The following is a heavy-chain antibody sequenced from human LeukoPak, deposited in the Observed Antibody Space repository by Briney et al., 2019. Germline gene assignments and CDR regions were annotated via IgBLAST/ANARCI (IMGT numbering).Heavy chain of an antibody. Sequence: PGGSLRLSCAASGFTFSSYAMHWVRQAPGKGLEWVAVISYDGSNKYYADSVKGRFTISRDNSKNTLYLQMNSLRAEDTAVYYCAKGRGLVDYWGQGTLVTVSS. CDR3: AKGRGLVDY. D-gene: IGHD5/OR15-5a*01. CDR2: ISYDGSNK. J-gene: IGHJ4*02. CDR1: GFTFSSYA. V-gene: IGHV3-30*04.